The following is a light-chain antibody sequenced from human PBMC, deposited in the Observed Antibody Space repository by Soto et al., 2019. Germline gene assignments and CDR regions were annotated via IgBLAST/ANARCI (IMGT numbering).Light chain of an antibody. Sequence: QSALTQPASVSGSPGQTITISCTGTSSDVGRYNLVSWYQQHPGKAPKLIIYEDGRRPSGVSNRFSASKSGNTASLTISGLQAEDEVDYYCCSYAGDSTYVFGTGTKLTVL. V-gene: IGLV2-23*01. J-gene: IGLJ1*01. CDR2: EDG. CDR3: CSYAGDSTYV. CDR1: SSDVGRYNL.